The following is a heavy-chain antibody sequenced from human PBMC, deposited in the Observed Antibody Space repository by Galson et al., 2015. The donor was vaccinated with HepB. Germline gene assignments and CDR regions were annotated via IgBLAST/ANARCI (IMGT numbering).Heavy chain of an antibody. J-gene: IGHJ4*02. Sequence: SLRLSCAASGFTFSSSSMNWVRQAPGKGLEWVSSISSSSSYIYYADSVTGRCTISRDNAKTSQYLKMNSLRAEDTAVYYCAGGTVRATHNYYDSSGYYEDYWGQGTLVTVSS. CDR3: AGGTVRATHNYYDSSGYYEDY. V-gene: IGHV3-21*01. CDR1: GFTFSSSS. D-gene: IGHD3-22*01. CDR2: ISSSSSYI.